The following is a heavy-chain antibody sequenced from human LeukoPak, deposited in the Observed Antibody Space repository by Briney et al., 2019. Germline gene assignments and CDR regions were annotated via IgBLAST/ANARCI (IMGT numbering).Heavy chain of an antibody. CDR1: GFAVSSND. CDR2: IYVGGRT. V-gene: IGHV3-53*01. CDR3: ARDLGDGEFDS. Sequence: GESLKISCAASGFAVSSNDMSWVSQAPGKGLKWVSTIYVGGRTYYADSVKGRFTISRDDSKNMVYLQMNSLRAEDTATYFCARDLGDGEFDSWGQGTLVTVSS. D-gene: IGHD3-10*01. J-gene: IGHJ4*02.